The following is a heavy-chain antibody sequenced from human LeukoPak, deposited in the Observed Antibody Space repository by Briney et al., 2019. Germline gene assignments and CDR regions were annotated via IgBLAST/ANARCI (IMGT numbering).Heavy chain of an antibody. CDR3: ARGDWAPFDY. Sequence: GGSLRLSCAASGFTFSDYWMNWVRQAPGKGLEWVANIDQDGGGKYYLDSVKGRFTISRDNAKSSLYLQIDSLRAEDTAVYYCARGDWAPFDYWGQGSLLTDSS. D-gene: IGHD2-21*02. J-gene: IGHJ4*02. V-gene: IGHV3-7*01. CDR1: GFTFSDYW. CDR2: IDQDGGGK.